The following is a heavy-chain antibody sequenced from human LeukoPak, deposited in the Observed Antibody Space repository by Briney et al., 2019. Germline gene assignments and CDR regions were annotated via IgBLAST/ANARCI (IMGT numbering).Heavy chain of an antibody. CDR1: GFTFSSYG. Sequence: GGSLRLSCAASGFTFSSYGMHWVRQAPGRGLEWVAVISYDGSNKYYADSVKGRFTISRDNSKNTLYLQMNSLRAEDTAVYYCAKGKDTLNPYWYFDVWGRGTLVTVSS. V-gene: IGHV3-30*18. CDR3: AKGKDTLNPYWYFDV. CDR2: ISYDGSNK. D-gene: IGHD2-15*01. J-gene: IGHJ2*01.